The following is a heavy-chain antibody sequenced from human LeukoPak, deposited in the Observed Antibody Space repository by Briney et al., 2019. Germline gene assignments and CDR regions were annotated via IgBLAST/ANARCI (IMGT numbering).Heavy chain of an antibody. CDR3: AKDRCSNGVGCYYYYMDV. Sequence: GGSLRLSSAASRFTFSSYGMHRVRQAPGKGLEWVAYIQYDGSNEQYADSVKGRFSISRDSSKNILYLQMNSLRAEGTAVYYCAKDRCSNGVGCYYYYMDVWRKGASVSISS. CDR1: RFTFSSYG. CDR2: IQYDGSNE. V-gene: IGHV3-30*02. J-gene: IGHJ6*03. D-gene: IGHD2-8*01.